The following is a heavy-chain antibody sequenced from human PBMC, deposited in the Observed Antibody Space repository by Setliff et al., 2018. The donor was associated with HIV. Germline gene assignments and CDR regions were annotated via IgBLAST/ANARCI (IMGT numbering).Heavy chain of an antibody. CDR2: MSYDGNNK. V-gene: IGHV3-30*01. Sequence: GGSLRLSCAASGFIFSSYAMHWVRQAPGKGLEWVAVMSYDGNNKYYADSVKGRFTISRDNSKNTLFLQMNSLRPEDTAVYYCARDRFRGGVGTGLAEYWGQGTGVTVSS. J-gene: IGHJ4*02. CDR1: GFIFSSYA. CDR3: ARDRFRGGVGTGLAEY. D-gene: IGHD3-16*01.